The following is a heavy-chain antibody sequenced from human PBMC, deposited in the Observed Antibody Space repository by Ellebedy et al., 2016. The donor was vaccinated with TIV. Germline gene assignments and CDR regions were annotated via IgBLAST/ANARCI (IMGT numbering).Heavy chain of an antibody. CDR2: ISTGSSTI. CDR1: GFTFSAYS. V-gene: IGHV3-48*04. D-gene: IGHD4-17*01. J-gene: IGHJ2*01. CDR3: ARDASVYGDSVYWYFDL. Sequence: LSLTCAVSGFTFSAYSMNWVRQAPGKGLEWVSYISTGSSTIYYADSVKGRFTISRDNAKNSLYLQVNSLRAEDTAVYYCARDASVYGDSVYWYFDLWGRGTLVGVSS.